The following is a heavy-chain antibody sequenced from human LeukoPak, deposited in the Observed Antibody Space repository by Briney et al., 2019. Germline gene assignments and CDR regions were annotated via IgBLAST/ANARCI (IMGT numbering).Heavy chain of an antibody. D-gene: IGHD3-10*01. CDR1: GGSISSSSYY. Sequence: KTSETLSLTCTVSGGSISSSSYYWGWIRQPPGKGLEWIGSIYYSGSTYYNPSLKSRVTISVDTSKNQFSLKLSSVTAADTAVYYCARVSLVRGAPDYYFDYWGQGTLVTVSS. CDR2: IYYSGST. V-gene: IGHV4-39*07. J-gene: IGHJ4*02. CDR3: ARVSLVRGAPDYYFDY.